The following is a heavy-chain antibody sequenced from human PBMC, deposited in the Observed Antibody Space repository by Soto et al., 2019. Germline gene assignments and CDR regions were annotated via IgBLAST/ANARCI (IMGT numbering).Heavy chain of an antibody. CDR1: GGSISSSSYS. J-gene: IGHJ6*02. CDR2: IYYSGST. Sequence: QLQLQESGPRLVKPSETLSLTCSVSGGSISSSSYSWGWIRQPPGKGLEWIGTIYYSGSTPYNPSLGGRVAIYADTPIYQFSLRLSSLNAADTAVYYCGRQPGHCGSTTCFGYYSVAVWGQGTTVTVS. D-gene: IGHD2-2*01. CDR3: GRQPGHCGSTTCFGYYSVAV. V-gene: IGHV4-39*01.